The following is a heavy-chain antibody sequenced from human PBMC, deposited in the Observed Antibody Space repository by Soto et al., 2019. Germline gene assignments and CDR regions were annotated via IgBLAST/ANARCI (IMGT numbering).Heavy chain of an antibody. V-gene: IGHV4-31*03. J-gene: IGHJ4*02. D-gene: IGHD3-3*01. CDR1: GGSISSGGIY. CDR3: ARRAGYDFWSGYLDY. Sequence: QVQLQESGPGLVKPSQTQSLTCTVSGGSISSGGIYWSWIRQHPGKGLEWIGYIYYSGSTYYNPSLKSRVTISADTSKNQFSLKLSSVTAADTAVYYCARRAGYDFWSGYLDYWGQGTLVTVSS. CDR2: IYYSGST.